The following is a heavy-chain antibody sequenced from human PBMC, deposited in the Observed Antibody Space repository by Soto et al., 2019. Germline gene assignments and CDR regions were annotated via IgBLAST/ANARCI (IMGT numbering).Heavy chain of an antibody. CDR2: IYYSGST. D-gene: IGHD3-9*01. Sequence: QVQLQESGPGLVKPSQTLSLTCTVSGGSISSGGYYWSWIRQHPGKGLEWIGYIYYSGSTYYNPSLKGRVNISVDTSKNQCSLKLSSVTAADTAVYYCARVPVLDYDTYSYYYYMDVWGKGTTVTVSS. CDR3: ARVPVLDYDTYSYYYYMDV. V-gene: IGHV4-31*03. J-gene: IGHJ6*03. CDR1: GGSISSGGYY.